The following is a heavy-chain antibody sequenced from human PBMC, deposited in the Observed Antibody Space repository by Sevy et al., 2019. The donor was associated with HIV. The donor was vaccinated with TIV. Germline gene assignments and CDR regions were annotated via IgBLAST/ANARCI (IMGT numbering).Heavy chain of an antibody. CDR1: EFIFSTYA. D-gene: IGHD6-19*01. CDR2: LSYDGSSH. CDR3: ATDAGYSTDWYPSDY. Sequence: GGSLRLSCAASEFIFSTYAMHWVRRAPDKGLEWVAVLSYDGSSHDYADSVKGRFTISRDNSKNKLFLQMNSLRLEDTAFYYCATDAGYSTDWYPSDYWGQGTLVTVSS. V-gene: IGHV3-30-3*01. J-gene: IGHJ4*02.